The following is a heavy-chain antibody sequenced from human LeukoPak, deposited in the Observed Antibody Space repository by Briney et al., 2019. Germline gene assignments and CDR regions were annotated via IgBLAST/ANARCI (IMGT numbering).Heavy chain of an antibody. J-gene: IGHJ5*02. CDR3: ARDREDSYGAFDP. D-gene: IGHD5-18*01. Sequence: PGGSLRLSCAASGLTFSSYSMNWVRQAPGKGLEWVSSISSSSSYIYYADSVKGRFTISRDNAKNSLYLQMNSLRAEDTAVYYCARDREDSYGAFDPWGQGTLVTVSS. CDR2: ISSSSSYI. V-gene: IGHV3-21*01. CDR1: GLTFSSYS.